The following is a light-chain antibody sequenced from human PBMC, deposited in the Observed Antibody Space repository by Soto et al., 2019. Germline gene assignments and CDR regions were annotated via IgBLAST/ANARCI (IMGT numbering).Light chain of an antibody. Sequence: DIQMTQSPSSLSASAGDRITITCRASQDISIYLAWYRQRPGEVPKLLIYGASTLQSGVSSRFSGSRSGTEFTLTISSLQPEDVATYYCQKYNRAPLTFGGGTKVEIK. V-gene: IGKV1-27*01. CDR2: GAS. J-gene: IGKJ4*01. CDR3: QKYNRAPLT. CDR1: QDISIY.